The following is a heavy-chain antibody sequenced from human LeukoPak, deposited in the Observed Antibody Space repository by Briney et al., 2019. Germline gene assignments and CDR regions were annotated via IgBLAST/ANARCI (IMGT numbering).Heavy chain of an antibody. V-gene: IGHV1-69*06. CDR2: IIPIFGTA. CDR3: ATDLLRMVGATLWRDY. CDR1: GGTFSSYA. D-gene: IGHD1-26*01. Sequence: SVKVSCKASGGTFSSYAISWVRQAPGQGLEWMGGIIPIFGTANYAQKFQGRVTMTEDTSTDTAYMELSSLRSEDTAVYYCATDLLRMVGATLWRDYWGQGTLVTVSS. J-gene: IGHJ4*02.